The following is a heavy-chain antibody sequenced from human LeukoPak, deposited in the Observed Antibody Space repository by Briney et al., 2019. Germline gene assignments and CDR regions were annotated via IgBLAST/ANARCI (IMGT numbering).Heavy chain of an antibody. CDR2: ISSSSSYI. D-gene: IGHD1-26*01. Sequence: GSLRLSCAASGFPFSSYSMNWVRQAPGKGLEWVSSISSSSSYIYYADSVKGRFTISRDNAKNSLYLQMNSLRAEDTAVYYCARVSTLGPNAFDIWSQGTMVTVSS. CDR1: GFPFSSYS. V-gene: IGHV3-21*01. CDR3: ARVSTLGPNAFDI. J-gene: IGHJ3*02.